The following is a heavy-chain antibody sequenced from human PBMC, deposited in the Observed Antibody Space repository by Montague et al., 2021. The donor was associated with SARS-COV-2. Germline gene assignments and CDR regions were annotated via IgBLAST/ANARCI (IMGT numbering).Heavy chain of an antibody. CDR2: IYYSGST. J-gene: IGHJ3*02. CDR3: ARHGLAGITILGVVNPRGGFDI. CDR1: GGSISSSNYY. Sequence: SETLSLTCTVSGGSISSSNYYWGWIRQPPGKGLEWIGSIYYSGSTYYNPSLKSRVTISIYTSKNQFSLKLISVTAADTAVCDCARHGLAGITILGVVNPRGGFDIWGQGTMVTVSS. D-gene: IGHD3-3*01. V-gene: IGHV4-39*01.